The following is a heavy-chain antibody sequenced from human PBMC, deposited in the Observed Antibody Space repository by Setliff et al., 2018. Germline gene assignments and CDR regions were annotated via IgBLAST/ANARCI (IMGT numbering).Heavy chain of an antibody. J-gene: IGHJ6*02. CDR2: IRSKAYGGTT. Sequence: GGSLRLSCTASGFTFGDYAMSWVRQAPGKGLEWVGFIRSKAYGGTTEYAASVKGRFTSSRDDSKSIAYLQMNSLKTEDTAVYYCTRVGRQLVYYYYGMDVWGQGTTVTVS. CDR1: GFTFGDYA. V-gene: IGHV3-49*04. CDR3: TRVGRQLVYYYYGMDV. D-gene: IGHD6-13*01.